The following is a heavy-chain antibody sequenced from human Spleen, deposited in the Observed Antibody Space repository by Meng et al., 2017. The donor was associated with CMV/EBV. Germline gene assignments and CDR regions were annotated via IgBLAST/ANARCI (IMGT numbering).Heavy chain of an antibody. J-gene: IGHJ4*02. D-gene: IGHD3-16*01. CDR2: FIPVFGAP. CDR3: ARGPKIPLGGVNLWPLEH. V-gene: IGHV1-69*05. Sequence: FPAYYIHWVRQAPGQGLEWMGGFIPVFGAPDYAQKFQGRLTIATDESTSSASMELSGLRFEDTAVYFCARGPKIPLGGVNLWPLEHWGQGSLVTVSS. CDR1: FPAYY.